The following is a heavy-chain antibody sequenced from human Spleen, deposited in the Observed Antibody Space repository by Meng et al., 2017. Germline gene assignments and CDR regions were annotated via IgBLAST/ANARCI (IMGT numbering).Heavy chain of an antibody. CDR2: LSGGGFTT. Sequence: GESLKISCAASGFSFSSYAMSWVRHAPGKGLEWVSALSGGGFTTYYADSVKGRFAISRHNSKNTLYLQMNSLRAEDTAIYYCAKYSYVLGDYLDYWGQGALVTVSS. CDR3: AKYSYVLGDYLDY. V-gene: IGHV3-23*01. J-gene: IGHJ4*02. D-gene: IGHD3-16*01. CDR1: GFSFSSYA.